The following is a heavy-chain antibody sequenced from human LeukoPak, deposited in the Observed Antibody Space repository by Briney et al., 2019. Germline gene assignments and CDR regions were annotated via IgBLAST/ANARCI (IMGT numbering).Heavy chain of an antibody. Sequence: SETLSLTCTVSGGSISSSSYYWGWLRQPPGRGLEWVGSIYYSGSTYYNPSLKSRVTISVDTSKNQFSLKLSSVTAADTAVYYCARHTPLFDYWGQGTLVTVSS. CDR2: IYYSGST. CDR3: ARHTPLFDY. V-gene: IGHV4-39*01. D-gene: IGHD2-15*01. CDR1: GGSISSSSYY. J-gene: IGHJ4*02.